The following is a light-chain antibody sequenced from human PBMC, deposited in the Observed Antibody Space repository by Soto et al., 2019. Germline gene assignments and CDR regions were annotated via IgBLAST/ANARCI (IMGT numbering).Light chain of an antibody. CDR2: ERS. CDR3: CSYAGSGTWV. CDR1: SSDVGSYNL. J-gene: IGLJ3*02. V-gene: IGLV2-23*01. Sequence: QSALTQPASVSGSPGQSITISCTGTSSDVGSYNLVSWCQQHPGKAPKLMIYERSKRPSGVSNRFSGSKSGNTASLTISGLQAEDEADYYCCSYAGSGTWVFGGGTKLTVL.